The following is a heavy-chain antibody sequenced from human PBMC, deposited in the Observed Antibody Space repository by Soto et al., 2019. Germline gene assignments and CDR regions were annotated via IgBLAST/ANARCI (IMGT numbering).Heavy chain of an antibody. CDR3: AKDRDYGDYVSLDY. J-gene: IGHJ4*02. CDR1: GFTFSSYG. V-gene: IGHV3-30*18. Sequence: QVQLVESGGGVVQPGRSLRLSCAASGFTFSSYGTHWVRQAPGKGLEWVAVISYDGSNKYYADSVKGRFTISRDNSKNTLYLQMNSLRAEDTAVYYCAKDRDYGDYVSLDYWGQGTLVTVSS. CDR2: ISYDGSNK. D-gene: IGHD4-17*01.